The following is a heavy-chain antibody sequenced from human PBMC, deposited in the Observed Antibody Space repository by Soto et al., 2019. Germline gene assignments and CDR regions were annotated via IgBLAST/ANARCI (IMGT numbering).Heavy chain of an antibody. CDR3: AREQGRWLPQNGGDY. CDR1: GFTFSSYS. J-gene: IGHJ4*02. D-gene: IGHD5-12*01. Sequence: EVQLVESGGGLVKPGGSLRLSCADSGFTFSSYSMNWVRQAPGKGLEWVSSISSSSSYIYYADSVKGRFTISRDNAKNSLYLQMNSLRAEDTAVYYCAREQGRWLPQNGGDYWGQGTLVTVSS. CDR2: ISSSSSYI. V-gene: IGHV3-21*01.